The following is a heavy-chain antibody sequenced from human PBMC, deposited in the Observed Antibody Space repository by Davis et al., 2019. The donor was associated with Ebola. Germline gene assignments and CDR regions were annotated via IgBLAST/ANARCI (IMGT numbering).Heavy chain of an antibody. V-gene: IGHV1-8*02. J-gene: IGHJ4*02. CDR2: MNPNSGNT. Sequence: ASVKVSCKASGYTFTGYYMHWVRQAPGQGLEWMGWMNPNSGNTGYAQKFQGRVTMTRNTSISTAYMELSSLRSEDTAVYYCARGSALAARAFDYWGQGTLVTVSS. D-gene: IGHD6-6*01. CDR3: ARGSALAARAFDY. CDR1: GYTFTGYY.